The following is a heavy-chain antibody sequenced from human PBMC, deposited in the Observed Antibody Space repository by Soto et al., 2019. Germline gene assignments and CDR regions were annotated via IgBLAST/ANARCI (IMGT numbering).Heavy chain of an antibody. CDR3: TRDQRITVTTRAGWSDP. D-gene: IGHD1-7*01. V-gene: IGHV4-59*01. CDR1: GGSISSYY. J-gene: IGHJ5*02. CDR2: IYYSGST. Sequence: SETLSLTCTVSGGSISSYYWSWIRQPPGKGLEWIGYIYYSGSTNYNPSLKSRVTISVDTSKNQFSLKLSSVTAADTAVYYCTRDQRITVTTRAGWSDPWGQATLVTVSS.